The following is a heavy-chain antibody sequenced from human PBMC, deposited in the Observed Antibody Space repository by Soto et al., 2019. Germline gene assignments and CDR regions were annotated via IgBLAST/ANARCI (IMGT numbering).Heavy chain of an antibody. J-gene: IGHJ5*02. D-gene: IGHD2-2*01. CDR3: AILPSYCSCTSCQGEGGWFDP. CDR2: INHSGST. CDR1: GGSFSGYY. V-gene: IGHV4-34*01. Sequence: QVQLQQWGAGLLKPSETLSLTCAVYGGSFSGYYWSWIRQPPGKGLEWIGEINHSGSTNYNPSLKSRVTISLDTSKNQFSLKLSSVTAADTAVYYCAILPSYCSCTSCQGEGGWFDPWGQGTLVTVSS.